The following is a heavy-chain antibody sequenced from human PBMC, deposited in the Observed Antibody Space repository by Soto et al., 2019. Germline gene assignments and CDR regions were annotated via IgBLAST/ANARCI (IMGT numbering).Heavy chain of an antibody. D-gene: IGHD2-15*01. J-gene: IGHJ6*02. V-gene: IGHV4-31*03. CDR1: GGSLRSGGYY. CDR2: NYYSGST. CDR3: ARDIENGMDV. Sequence: PPETLSLTCTVSGGSLRSGGYYWSWIRQHPRKGLEWIGYNYYSGSTYSNPSLKSRVTISVDTSKNQCALKMSAVTAADKAVYYCARDIENGMDVWGQETTVT.